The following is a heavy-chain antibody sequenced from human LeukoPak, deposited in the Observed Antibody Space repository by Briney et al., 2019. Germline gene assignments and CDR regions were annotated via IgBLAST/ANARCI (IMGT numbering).Heavy chain of an antibody. CDR3: ARGGARIGEYTYGFDY. CDR1: RFTFSTYA. J-gene: IGHJ4*02. CDR2: INSDGSGT. D-gene: IGHD5-18*01. V-gene: IGHV3-74*01. Sequence: GGSLRLSCAVSRFTFSTYAMSWVRQAPGKGLVWVSRINSDGSGTNYPDSVKGRFTMSRDNAKNTLYLQMNSLRAEDTAVYYCARGGARIGEYTYGFDYWGQGALVTVSS.